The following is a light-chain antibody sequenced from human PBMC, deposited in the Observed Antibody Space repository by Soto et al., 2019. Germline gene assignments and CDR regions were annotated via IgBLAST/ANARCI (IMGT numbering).Light chain of an antibody. V-gene: IGKV1-5*01. CDR1: QSIANR. CDR3: QQYNRSYT. J-gene: IGKJ2*01. Sequence: DIQLTQSPSILPASGGDRVTITCRASQSIANRLAWYQQKPGKTPKLLIYGASTVESGVPSRFSGSGSGTEFTLTINSLQTDDFATYYCQQYNRSYTFGQGTKLEIK. CDR2: GAS.